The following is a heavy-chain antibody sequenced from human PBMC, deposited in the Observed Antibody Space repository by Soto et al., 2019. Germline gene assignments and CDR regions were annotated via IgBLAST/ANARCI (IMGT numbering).Heavy chain of an antibody. CDR3: AKSGVGSSSWYLPFDY. Sequence: EVQLLESGGGLVQPGGSLRLSCAASVFNFSSYAMSWVCQAPEKRMEWVSAISGSGGSTYYADSVKGRFTISRDNSKNTLYLQMNRLRVEDTAVYYCAKSGVGSSSWYLPFDYWGQGTLVTVSS. V-gene: IGHV3-23*01. CDR1: VFNFSSYA. J-gene: IGHJ4*02. D-gene: IGHD6-13*01. CDR2: ISGSGGST.